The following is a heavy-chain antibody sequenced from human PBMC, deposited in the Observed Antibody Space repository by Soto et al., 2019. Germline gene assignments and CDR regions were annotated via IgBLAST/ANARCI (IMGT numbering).Heavy chain of an antibody. Sequence: GASVKVSCKAGGYSFTTYGISWVRQAPGEGPEWMGWISADSVNTKSAQKFQDRLTMTTDTSTSTAYMELGSLRSEDTAIYYCAREDTECSTYDVRTGFDYWGQGTLVTVSS. V-gene: IGHV1-18*01. J-gene: IGHJ4*02. CDR2: ISADSVNT. CDR3: AREDTECSTYDVRTGFDY. CDR1: GYSFTTYG. D-gene: IGHD7-27*01.